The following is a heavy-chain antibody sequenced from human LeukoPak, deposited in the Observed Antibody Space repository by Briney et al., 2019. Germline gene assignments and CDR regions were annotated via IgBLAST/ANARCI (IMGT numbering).Heavy chain of an antibody. Sequence: SEALSLTCAVSADSFGSHYWSWIRQPPGKGLEWIGYISYIGSTNYNPSLKSRVTISIDTSKNQFSLKLSSVTAADTAVYYCARDLITVTKGFDIWGQGTMVSVSS. V-gene: IGHV4-59*11. CDR2: ISYIGST. J-gene: IGHJ3*02. CDR3: ARDLITVTKGFDI. CDR1: ADSFGSHY. D-gene: IGHD4-17*01.